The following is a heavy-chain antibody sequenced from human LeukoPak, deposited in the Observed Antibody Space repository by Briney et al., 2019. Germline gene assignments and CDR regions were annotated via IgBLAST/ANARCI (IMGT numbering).Heavy chain of an antibody. Sequence: ASVKVSCKASGYTFTGYYIHWVRQAPGQGLEWVGWINPNSGGTNYAQKFQGRVTMTRDTSISTAYMELSRLRSDDTAVYYCARRRGGNCSSTSCYWFDPWGQGTLVTVSS. CDR2: INPNSGGT. CDR3: ARRRGGNCSSTSCYWFDP. V-gene: IGHV1-2*02. D-gene: IGHD2-2*01. CDR1: GYTFTGYY. J-gene: IGHJ5*02.